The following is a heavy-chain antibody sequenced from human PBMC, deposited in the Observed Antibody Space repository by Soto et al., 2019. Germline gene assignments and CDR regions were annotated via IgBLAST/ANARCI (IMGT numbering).Heavy chain of an antibody. D-gene: IGHD2-2*01. J-gene: IGHJ6*02. CDR3: ARGEYCSSTSCFYYYYYGMDV. CDR1: GDTYTSYY. CDR2: FNPSGGGT. Sequence: GASVKVSCKASGDTYTSYYIRWVRQAPGQGLGWMGTFNPSGGGTFYAQKFQGRVTMTRNTSISTAYMELSSLRSEDTAVYYCARGEYCSSTSCFYYYYYGMDVWGQGTTVTVSS. V-gene: IGHV1-46*01.